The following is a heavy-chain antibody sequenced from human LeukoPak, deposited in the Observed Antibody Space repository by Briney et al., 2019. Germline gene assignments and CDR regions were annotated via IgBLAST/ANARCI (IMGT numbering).Heavy chain of an antibody. V-gene: IGHV3-7*01. Sequence: GGSLRLSCAASGFTFSTYWMSWVRQAPGKGLEWVANIKQDGGEIYHVDSVQGRFTISRDNAKNSLYLQMNSLRAEDTAVYYCATSRFYLESWGQGTLVTVSS. J-gene: IGHJ4*02. CDR2: IKQDGGEI. CDR3: ATSRFYLES. CDR1: GFTFSTYW.